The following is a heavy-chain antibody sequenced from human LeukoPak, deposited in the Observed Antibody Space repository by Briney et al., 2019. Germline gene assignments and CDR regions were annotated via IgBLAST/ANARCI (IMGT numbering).Heavy chain of an antibody. Sequence: PSQTLSLTCTVSGGSISSGSYYWSWIRQPAGKGLEWIGRIYTGGSTNYNPSLKSRVTISVDTSKNQFSLKLSSVTAADTAVYYCARCPYSNYVTYAFDIWGQGTMVTVSS. D-gene: IGHD4-11*01. CDR3: ARCPYSNYVTYAFDI. CDR2: IYTGGST. CDR1: GGSISSGSYY. J-gene: IGHJ3*02. V-gene: IGHV4-61*02.